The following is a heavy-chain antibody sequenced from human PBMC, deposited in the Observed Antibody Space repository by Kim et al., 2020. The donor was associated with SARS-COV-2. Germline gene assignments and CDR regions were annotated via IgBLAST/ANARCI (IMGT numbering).Heavy chain of an antibody. CDR2: INPSGGST. V-gene: IGHV1-46*01. Sequence: ASVKVSCKASGYTFTSYYMHWVRQAPGQGLEWMGIINPSGGSTSYAQKFQGRVTMTRDTSTSTVYMELSSLRSEDTAVYYCARDFPVATIRGGADAFDIWGQGTMFTVSS. D-gene: IGHD5-12*01. CDR1: GYTFTSYY. J-gene: IGHJ3*02. CDR3: ARDFPVATIRGGADAFDI.